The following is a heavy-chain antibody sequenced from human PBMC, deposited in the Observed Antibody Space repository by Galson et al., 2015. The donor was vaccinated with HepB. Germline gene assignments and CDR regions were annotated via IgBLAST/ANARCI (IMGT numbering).Heavy chain of an antibody. CDR3: ARWVECSSSTCSSTNWYFDL. CDR2: ISAYNGNT. D-gene: IGHD2-2*01. Sequence: QSGAEVKKPGASVKVSCKASGYTFTSYGISWVRQAPGQGLEWMGWISAYNGNTNYAQKLQGRVTMTTDTSTSTAYMELRSLRSDDTAVYYCARWVECSSSTCSSTNWYFDLWGRGTLVTVSS. V-gene: IGHV1-18*01. CDR1: GYTFTSYG. J-gene: IGHJ2*01.